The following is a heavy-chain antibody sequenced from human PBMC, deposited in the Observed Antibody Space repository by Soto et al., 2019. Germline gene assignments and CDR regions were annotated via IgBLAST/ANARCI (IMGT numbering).Heavy chain of an antibody. J-gene: IGHJ4*02. V-gene: IGHV3-73*01. CDR1: GFTVRRSA. Sequence: ALRIFCTASGFTVRRSAMDWVRQASGKGLEWVGRIRSKANSYATAYAASVKGRFTISRDDSKHTAYLQMNSLKTEDTAVYYCTRYGGNSVYWGQRPLVTVSS. D-gene: IGHD2-21*02. CDR3: TRYGGNSVY. CDR2: IRSKANSYAT.